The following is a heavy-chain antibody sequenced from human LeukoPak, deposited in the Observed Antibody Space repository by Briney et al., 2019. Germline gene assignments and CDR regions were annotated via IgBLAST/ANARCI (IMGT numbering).Heavy chain of an antibody. CDR2: INSDGTST. D-gene: IGHD4/OR15-4a*01. J-gene: IGHJ3*01. CDR1: EFTFSNYW. CDR3: ARENGANRRALDV. V-gene: IGHV3-74*01. Sequence: GGSLRLSCVASEFTFSNYWIHWVRQAPGRGLVWVTRINSDGTSTIYAGSVKGRFTISRDNARNTLYLQMNSLRAEDTGVYYCARENGANRRALDVWGPGTRVTVSS.